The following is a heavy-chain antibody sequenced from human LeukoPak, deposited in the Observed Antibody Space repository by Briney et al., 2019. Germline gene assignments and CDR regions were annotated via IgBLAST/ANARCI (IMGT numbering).Heavy chain of an antibody. CDR2: INHSGST. V-gene: IGHV4-4*02. D-gene: IGHD6-19*01. CDR3: ARRAIAVAGTAFAFDI. J-gene: IGHJ3*02. CDR1: GGSISSSNW. Sequence: SETLSLTCAVSGGSISSSNWWSWVRQPPGKGLEWIGEINHSGSTNYNPSLKSRVTISVDTSKNQFSLKLSSVTAADTAVYYCARRAIAVAGTAFAFDIWGQGTMVTVSS.